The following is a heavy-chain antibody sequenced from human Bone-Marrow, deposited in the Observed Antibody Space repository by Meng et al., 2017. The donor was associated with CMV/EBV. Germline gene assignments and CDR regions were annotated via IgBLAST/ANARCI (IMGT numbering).Heavy chain of an antibody. J-gene: IGHJ5*02. D-gene: IGHD1-1*01. CDR1: GFTFSDYY. V-gene: IGHV3-11*04. CDR3: ARDPTKYNCFDP. CDR2: ISSSASTI. Sequence: CDGSGFTFSDYYMSWIRQAPGKGLEWVSYISSSASTIYYAHSVKGRFTISRDNAKNSLYLQMNSLKAEDTAVYYCARDPTKYNCFDPWGQGTLVTVSS.